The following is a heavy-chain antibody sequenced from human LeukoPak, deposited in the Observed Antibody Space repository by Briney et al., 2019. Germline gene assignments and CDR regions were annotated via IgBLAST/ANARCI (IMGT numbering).Heavy chain of an antibody. CDR1: GFTFGSYA. J-gene: IGHJ4*02. CDR3: AKDSDYYYDSSGYSSTFDY. D-gene: IGHD3-22*01. V-gene: IGHV3-23*01. CDR2: ISGSGGST. Sequence: GGSLRLSCAASGFTFGSYAMSWVRQAPGKGLEWVSAISGSGGSTYYADSVKGRFTISRDNSKNTLYLQMNSLRAEDTAVYYCAKDSDYYYDSSGYSSTFDYWGQGTLVTVSS.